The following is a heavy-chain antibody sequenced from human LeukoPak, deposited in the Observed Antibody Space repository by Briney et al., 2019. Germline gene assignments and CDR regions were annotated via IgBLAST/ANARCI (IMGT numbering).Heavy chain of an antibody. CDR3: ALGTDY. D-gene: IGHD1-1*01. Sequence: SETLSLTCTVSGGSISSYYWSWIRQPPGKGLEWIGYIYYSGSTNYNPSLKSRVTISVDTSKNQFSLKLSSVTAADTSGYYWALGTDYWGQGTLVTVSS. V-gene: IGHV4-59*01. CDR2: IYYSGST. CDR1: GGSISSYY. J-gene: IGHJ4*02.